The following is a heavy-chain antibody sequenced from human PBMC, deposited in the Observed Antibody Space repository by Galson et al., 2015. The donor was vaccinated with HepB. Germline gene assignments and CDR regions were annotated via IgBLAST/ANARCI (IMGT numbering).Heavy chain of an antibody. D-gene: IGHD4-23*01. Sequence: QSGAEVKKPGESLKISCKGSGYSFANYWIGWVRQTPGKGLEWMGIIYPADSDTRYRPSFQGQVTISVDKSISVAYLQWGSLRASDTAMYYCARRGNPETFEYWGQGTPVTVSS. CDR2: IYPADSDT. CDR3: ARRGNPETFEY. CDR1: GYSFANYW. V-gene: IGHV5-51*01. J-gene: IGHJ4*02.